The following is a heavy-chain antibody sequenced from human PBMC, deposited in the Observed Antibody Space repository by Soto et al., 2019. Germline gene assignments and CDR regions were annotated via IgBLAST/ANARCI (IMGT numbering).Heavy chain of an antibody. J-gene: IGHJ4*02. V-gene: IGHV4-59*08. CDR3: ARSEGYSRRRYPINI. D-gene: IGHD6-13*01. CDR2: IYCSGST. CDR1: GGSIISYY. Sequence: ETLSLTCTVSGGSIISYYWSWIRQPPGKGLEGIGYIYCSGSTYYNPSLKCRVTISVDTPKNQFSLKLSSVTAADTAVYYCARSEGYSRRRYPINIWGQEALVTVSS.